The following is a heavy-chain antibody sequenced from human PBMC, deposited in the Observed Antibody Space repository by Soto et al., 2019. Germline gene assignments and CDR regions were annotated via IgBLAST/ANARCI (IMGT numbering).Heavy chain of an antibody. CDR1: GFRFSNYA. CDR2: ILNDGNNQ. CDR3: AATNV. Sequence: GGSLRLSCAASGFRFSNYARHWVRQAPGKGLEWVAVILNDGNNQYYVDSVEGRFTISRDNSKNMVYLHMNSLRAEDTALYYCAATNVWGQGTTVTVSS. V-gene: IGHV3-30*03. J-gene: IGHJ6*02.